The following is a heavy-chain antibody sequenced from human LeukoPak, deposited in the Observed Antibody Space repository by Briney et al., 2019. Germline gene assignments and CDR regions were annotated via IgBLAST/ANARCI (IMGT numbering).Heavy chain of an antibody. CDR1: GFTFSSYA. D-gene: IGHD7-27*01. CDR2: ISGSGGST. CDR3: ANLLGILYYFDY. J-gene: IGHJ4*02. V-gene: IGHV3-23*01. Sequence: GGSLRLSCAASGFTFSSYAMSWVRQAPGKGLEWVSAISGSGGSTYYADSVKGRFTISRDNSKNTLYLQMNSLRAEDTAVYYCANLLGILYYFDYWGQGTLVTVSS.